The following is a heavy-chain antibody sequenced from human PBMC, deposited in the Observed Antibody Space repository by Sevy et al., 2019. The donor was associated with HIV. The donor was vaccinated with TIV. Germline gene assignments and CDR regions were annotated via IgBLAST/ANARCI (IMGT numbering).Heavy chain of an antibody. CDR2: ISSDGVST. D-gene: IGHD3-10*01. V-gene: IGHV3-64D*06. J-gene: IGHJ4*02. CDR1: GFTFSNYT. CDR3: VKYKGYDSGSYYNSYFDY. Sequence: GGSLRLSCSASGFTFSNYTMHWVRQAPGKGLEYVSAISSDGVSTYYADSVKGRFTISRDNSKKTLYLQMSSVRAEDTAIYYCVKYKGYDSGSYYNSYFDYWGQGTLVTVSS.